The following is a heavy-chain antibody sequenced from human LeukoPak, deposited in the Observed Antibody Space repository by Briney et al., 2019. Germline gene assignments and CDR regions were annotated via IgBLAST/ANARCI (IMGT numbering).Heavy chain of an antibody. CDR2: ISSDGGST. D-gene: IGHD3-9*01. CDR1: GFTFSNYA. V-gene: IGHV3-64*01. Sequence: GGSLRLSCAASGFTFSNYAMHWVRQAPGKGLEYVSAISSDGGSTYYANSVKGRFTISRDNSKNTLYLQMGSLRAEDMAVYYCAKDGLLRYFDWLPRYYYYMDVWGKGTTVTISS. CDR3: AKDGLLRYFDWLPRYYYYMDV. J-gene: IGHJ6*03.